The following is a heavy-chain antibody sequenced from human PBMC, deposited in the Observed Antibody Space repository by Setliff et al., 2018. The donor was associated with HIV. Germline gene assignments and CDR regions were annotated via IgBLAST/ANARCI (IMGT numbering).Heavy chain of an antibody. CDR2: IYTSGST. CDR3: AAWGPRYSYAPYFFDS. V-gene: IGHV4-61*02. D-gene: IGHD5-18*01. J-gene: IGHJ4*02. Sequence: SETLSLTCTVSGGSISSGSYYWSWIRQPAGKGLEWIGRIYTSGSTNYNPSLKSRVTISVDTSKNQFSLKLSSVTAADTAVYYCAAWGPRYSYAPYFFDSWGQGTLVTVSS. CDR1: GGSISSGSYY.